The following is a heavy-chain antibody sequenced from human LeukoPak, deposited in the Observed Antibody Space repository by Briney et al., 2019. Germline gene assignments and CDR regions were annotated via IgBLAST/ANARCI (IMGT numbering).Heavy chain of an antibody. J-gene: IGHJ3*02. D-gene: IGHD3-10*01. V-gene: IGHV1-24*01. CDR1: GYTLTELS. CDR3: ATDPRAEWCGATYFYGSGRCNVFDM. Sequence: ASVKVSCKVSGYTLTELSMHWVRQAPGKGLEWMGGLDPEDGETIYAQKFQGRVTVTEDTSTDTAYMELSSLRSEDTAVYYCATDPRAEWCGATYFYGSGRCNVFDMWGQGTMVTVSS. CDR2: LDPEDGET.